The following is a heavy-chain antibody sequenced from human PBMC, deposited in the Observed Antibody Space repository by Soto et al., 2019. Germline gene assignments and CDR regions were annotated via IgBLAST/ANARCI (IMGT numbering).Heavy chain of an antibody. CDR3: ARGVANNWNYIWFDP. CDR2: ASYDGNDK. V-gene: IGHV3-30*03. CDR1: GFTFSTYA. D-gene: IGHD1-1*01. J-gene: IGHJ5*02. Sequence: GSLRLSCAASGFTFSTYAMHWVRQAPGKGLEWVAGASYDGNDKDYADSVKGRFTISRDNSKNTLYLQMSSLRVDDTAVYYCARGVANNWNYIWFDPWGQGTLVTVSS.